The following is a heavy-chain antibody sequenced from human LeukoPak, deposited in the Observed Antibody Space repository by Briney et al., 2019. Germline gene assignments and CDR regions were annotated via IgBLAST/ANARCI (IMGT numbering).Heavy chain of an antibody. D-gene: IGHD6-19*01. CDR3: AKDINSGWRVGYYFDY. Sequence: GGSLRLSCAASGFTFDDYAMHWVRQAPGKGLEWVSGISWNSGSIGYADSVKGRSTISRDNAKNSLYLQMNSLRAEDTALYYCAKDINSGWRVGYYFDYWGQGTLVTVSS. CDR2: ISWNSGSI. V-gene: IGHV3-9*01. CDR1: GFTFDDYA. J-gene: IGHJ4*02.